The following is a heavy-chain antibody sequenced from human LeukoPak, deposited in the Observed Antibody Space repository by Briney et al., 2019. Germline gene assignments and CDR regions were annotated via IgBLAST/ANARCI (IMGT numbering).Heavy chain of an antibody. CDR3: ARKAPLNYDFWSGYHY. CDR1: GFTFTSYA. D-gene: IGHD3-3*01. J-gene: IGHJ4*02. CDR2: INAGTGDT. V-gene: IGHV1-3*01. Sequence: ASVKVSCKASGFTFTSYAMHWVRQAPGQRLEWMGWINAGTGDTKYSQKFQGRVTITRDTSASTAYLQWSSLKASDTAMYYCARKAPLNYDFWSGYHYWGQGTLVTVSS.